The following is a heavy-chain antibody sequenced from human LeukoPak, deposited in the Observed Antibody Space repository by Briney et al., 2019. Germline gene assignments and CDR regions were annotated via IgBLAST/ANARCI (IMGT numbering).Heavy chain of an antibody. V-gene: IGHV4-59*08. Sequence: SETLSLTCTVSGGSISSYYWSWIRQPPGKGLEWIGYIYYSGSTNYNPSLKSRVTISVDTSKNQFSLKLSSVTAADTAVYYCACHRNGFDPWGQGTLVTVSS. CDR3: ACHRNGFDP. CDR1: GGSISSYY. CDR2: IYYSGST. J-gene: IGHJ5*02.